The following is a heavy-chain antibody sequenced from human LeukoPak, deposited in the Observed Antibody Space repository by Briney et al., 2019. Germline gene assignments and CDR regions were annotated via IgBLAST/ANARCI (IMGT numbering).Heavy chain of an antibody. CDR3: SRGGYSSSWDPLN. D-gene: IGHD6-13*01. CDR2: IYTSGST. V-gene: IGHV4-4*07. J-gene: IGHJ4*02. CDR1: GGSISSYY. Sequence: SETLSLTCTVPGGSISSYYSSWIRQPAGKGLEWIGRIYTSGSTNYNPSLRSRVTISVDKSKNQFSLKLSSVTAADTAVYYCSRGGYSSSWDPLNWGQGTLVTVSS.